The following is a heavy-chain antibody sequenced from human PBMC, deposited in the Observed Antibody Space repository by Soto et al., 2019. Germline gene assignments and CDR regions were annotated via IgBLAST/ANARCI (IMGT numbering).Heavy chain of an antibody. CDR1: GGSISSGDYY. CDR2: IYYSGST. D-gene: IGHD1-7*01. V-gene: IGHV4-30-4*01. CDR3: ANFKTVARAFDI. Sequence: SETLSLTCTVSGGSISSGDYYWSWIRQPPGKGLEWIGYIYYSGSTYYNPSLKSRVTISVDTSENQFSLKLSSVTAADTAVYYCANFKTVARAFDIWGQGTMVTVSS. J-gene: IGHJ3*02.